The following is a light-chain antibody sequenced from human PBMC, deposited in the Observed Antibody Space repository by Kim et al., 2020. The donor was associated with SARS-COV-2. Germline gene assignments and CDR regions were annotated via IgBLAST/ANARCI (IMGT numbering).Light chain of an antibody. CDR2: WAS. V-gene: IGKV4-1*01. J-gene: IGKJ1*01. CDR1: QSVLYSSNNKNY. CDR3: QQYYSTPET. Sequence: ERATINCKSTQSVLYSSNNKNYLAWYQQKAGQPPKLLIYWASTRESGVPDRFSGSGSGTDFTLTISSLQAEDVAVYYCQQYYSTPETFGQGTKVDIK.